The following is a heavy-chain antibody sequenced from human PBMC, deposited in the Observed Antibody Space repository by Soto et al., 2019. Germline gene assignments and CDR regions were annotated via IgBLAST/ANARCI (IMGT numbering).Heavy chain of an antibody. D-gene: IGHD3-22*01. CDR2: IYYSRSD. Sequence: PSETLSLTCTVSGDSINSADYYWSWLRQPPGKGLEWIGYIYYSRSDYYNPSLGHRATITIDTSRNQFSLNLMSVTAADTAVYYCARVVQFYDSSGYSFYYFDYWGQGALVTVSS. CDR1: GDSINSADYY. V-gene: IGHV4-30-4*01. J-gene: IGHJ4*02. CDR3: ARVVQFYDSSGYSFYYFDY.